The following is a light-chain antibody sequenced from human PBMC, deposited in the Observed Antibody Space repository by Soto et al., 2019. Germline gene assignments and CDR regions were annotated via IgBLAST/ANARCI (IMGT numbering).Light chain of an antibody. CDR1: QSVSSSY. CDR2: GAS. J-gene: IGKJ1*01. CDR3: DPYHSLTK. V-gene: IGKV3-20*01. Sequence: TRSSRASQSVSSSYLAWYQQKPGQAPRLLIYGASSRATGIPDRFSASGSGTAFSLSIRRMQPEAFALYYCDPYHSLTKFARGTKVDIK.